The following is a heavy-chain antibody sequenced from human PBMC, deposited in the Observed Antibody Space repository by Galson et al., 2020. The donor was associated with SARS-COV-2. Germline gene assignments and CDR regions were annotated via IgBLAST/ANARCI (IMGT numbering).Heavy chain of an antibody. D-gene: IGHD6-19*01. CDR3: ARDGQLSSGGAFDY. CDR1: GFTFENHA. CDR2: IFYDGSNK. V-gene: IGHV3-33*01. Sequence: GESLKISCAASGFTFENHAMHWVRPAPGKGLEWVPQIFYDGSNKYYLDSVKGRFTISRDNSENTVSLQMDNLRAEDTAVYFCARDGQLSSGGAFDYWGQGTLVTVSS. J-gene: IGHJ4*02.